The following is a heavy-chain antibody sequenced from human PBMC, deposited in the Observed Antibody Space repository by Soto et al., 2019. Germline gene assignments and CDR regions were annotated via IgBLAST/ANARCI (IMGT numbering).Heavy chain of an antibody. CDR3: ARQASGYYYGWFDP. J-gene: IGHJ5*02. V-gene: IGHV4-39*01. CDR2: IFYSGGT. D-gene: IGHD3-22*01. CDR1: GGSILDSTYY. Sequence: QLLLQESGPGLVKPSETLSLTCTVSGGSILDSTYYWAWIRQSPGKGLEWIGTIFYSGGTFYTPPLTTRLTMSVDTSNHQFSLTLSSVTAADTAVYYCARQASGYYYGWFDPWGQGTLVTVSS.